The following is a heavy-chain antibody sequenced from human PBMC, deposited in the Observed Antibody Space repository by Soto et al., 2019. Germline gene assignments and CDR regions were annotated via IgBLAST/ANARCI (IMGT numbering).Heavy chain of an antibody. Sequence: SETLSLTCAVYGGSFSGYYWSWIRQPPGKGLEWIGEINHSGSTNYNPSLKSRGTISVDTSKNQFSLKLSSVTAADTAVYYCARGGITMVRGVITFDYWGPGTLVTVSS. V-gene: IGHV4-34*01. CDR3: ARGGITMVRGVITFDY. CDR2: INHSGST. J-gene: IGHJ4*02. CDR1: GGSFSGYY. D-gene: IGHD3-10*01.